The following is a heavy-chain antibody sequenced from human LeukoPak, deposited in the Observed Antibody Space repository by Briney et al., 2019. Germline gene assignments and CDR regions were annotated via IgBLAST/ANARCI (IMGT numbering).Heavy chain of an antibody. Sequence: SETLSLTCAVYGGSFSGYYWSWIRLPPGKGLEWIGEINHSGSTNYNPSLKSRVTIPVDTSKNQFSLKLSSVTAADTAVYYCARGPPLLWFGELLRWYYFDYWGQGTLVTVSS. D-gene: IGHD3-10*01. CDR3: ARGPPLLWFGELLRWYYFDY. CDR2: INHSGST. V-gene: IGHV4-34*01. J-gene: IGHJ4*02. CDR1: GGSFSGYY.